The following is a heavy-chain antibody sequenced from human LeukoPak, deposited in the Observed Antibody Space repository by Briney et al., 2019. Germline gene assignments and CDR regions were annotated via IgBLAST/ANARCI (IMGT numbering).Heavy chain of an antibody. Sequence: SVKVSCKASGGTFNHYAINWVRQAPGQGLEWMGRIIPILGVPDYAQRFQGRVTITADISTTTAYMELSSLRSEDTAVYYCARGRYYGSGTYYLDAAYWGQGTLVTVSS. V-gene: IGHV1-69*04. J-gene: IGHJ4*02. D-gene: IGHD3-10*01. CDR1: GGTFNHYA. CDR2: IIPILGVP. CDR3: ARGRYYGSGTYYLDAAY.